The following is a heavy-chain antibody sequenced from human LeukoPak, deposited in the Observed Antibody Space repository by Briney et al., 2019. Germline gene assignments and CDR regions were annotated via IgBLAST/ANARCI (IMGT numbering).Heavy chain of an antibody. D-gene: IGHD6-19*01. CDR1: GYTFTSYG. CDR3: ARGYSSGWYSGWYFDL. Sequence: ASVKVSCKASGYTFTSYGISWVRQAPGQGLEWMGWISAYNGNTSYAQKLQSRVTMTTDTSTSTAYMELRSLRSDDTAVYYCARGYSSGWYSGWYFDLWGRGTLVTVSS. CDR2: ISAYNGNT. V-gene: IGHV1-18*01. J-gene: IGHJ2*01.